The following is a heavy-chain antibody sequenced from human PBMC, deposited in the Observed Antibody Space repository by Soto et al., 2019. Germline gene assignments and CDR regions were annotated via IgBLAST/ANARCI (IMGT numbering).Heavy chain of an antibody. D-gene: IGHD1-7*01. Sequence: PGGSLRLSCAASGFTFSSYAMSWVRQAPGKGLEWVSAISGSGGSTYYADSVKGRFTISRDNSKNTLYLQMNSLRAAATAVYYCAKDEKDLAHHLYRNWSYAQVAFDIWGQGTMVTVAS. CDR1: GFTFSSYA. V-gene: IGHV3-23*01. J-gene: IGHJ3*02. CDR3: AKDEKDLAHHLYRNWSYAQVAFDI. CDR2: ISGSGGST.